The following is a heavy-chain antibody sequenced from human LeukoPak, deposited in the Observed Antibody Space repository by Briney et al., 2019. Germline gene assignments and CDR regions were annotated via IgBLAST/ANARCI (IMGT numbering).Heavy chain of an antibody. CDR1: GGSISSGSYY. CDR3: ATRKISYYYDSSGYSGAFDI. Sequence: SETLSLTCTVSGGSISSGSYYWSWIRQPAGKGLEWIGRIYTSGSTNYNPSLKSRVTISVDTSKNQFSLKLSSVTAADTAVYYCATRKISYYYDSSGYSGAFDIWGQGTMVTVSS. D-gene: IGHD3-22*01. CDR2: IYTSGST. J-gene: IGHJ3*02. V-gene: IGHV4-61*02.